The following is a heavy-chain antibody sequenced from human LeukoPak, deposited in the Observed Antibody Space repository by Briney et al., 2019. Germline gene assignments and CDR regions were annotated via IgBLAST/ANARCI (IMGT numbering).Heavy chain of an antibody. Sequence: SDTRSLTCTVSGGSISSSSYYWGWIRQPPGKGLEWIGSIYYSGSTYYNPSLKSRVTISVDTSKNQFSLKLSSVTAADTAVYYCARVIITMVRGVISRYFDYWGQGTLVTVSS. CDR3: ARVIITMVRGVISRYFDY. CDR1: GGSISSSSYY. D-gene: IGHD3-10*01. V-gene: IGHV4-39*07. J-gene: IGHJ4*02. CDR2: IYYSGST.